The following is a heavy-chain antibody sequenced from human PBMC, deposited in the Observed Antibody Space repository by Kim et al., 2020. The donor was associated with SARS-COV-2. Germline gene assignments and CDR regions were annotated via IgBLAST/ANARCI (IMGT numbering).Heavy chain of an antibody. CDR1: GYTFSGSA. Sequence: GGSLRLSCAASGYTFSGSAVHWVRQASGKGLEWVGRIRSKANSYATEYAASVKGRFTIARDDSKNTAYLQMNSLKTEDTDIYDCYRGGILGADGRGDYWG. J-gene: IGHJ4*01. CDR3: YRGGILGADGRGDY. CDR2: IRSKANSYAT. D-gene: IGHD1-26*01. V-gene: IGHV3-73*01.